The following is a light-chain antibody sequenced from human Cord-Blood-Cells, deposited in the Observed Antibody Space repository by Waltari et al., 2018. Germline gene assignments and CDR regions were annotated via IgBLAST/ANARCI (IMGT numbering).Light chain of an antibody. CDR3: QSYDSSNQV. Sequence: NFMLTQPPSVSESPGKTVTISCTGSSGSIASNYVQWDQHRPGSAPTTVIYEDNQRPSGVPYRFSGSIDSSSNSASLTISGLKTEDEADYYCQSYDSSNQVFGGGTKLTVL. V-gene: IGLV6-57*02. CDR2: EDN. J-gene: IGLJ3*02. CDR1: SGSIASNY.